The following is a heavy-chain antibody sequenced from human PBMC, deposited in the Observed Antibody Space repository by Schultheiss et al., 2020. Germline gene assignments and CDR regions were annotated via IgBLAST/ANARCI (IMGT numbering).Heavy chain of an antibody. V-gene: IGHV4-31*03. CDR2: IYYSGST. D-gene: IGHD4-17*01. Sequence: SETLSLTCTVSGGSISSGGYYWSWIRQHPGKGLEWIGYIYYSGSTYYNPSLKSRVTISVDTSKNQLSLKLSSVTAADTAVYYCARDDYGDPNWFDPWGQGTLVTVSS. J-gene: IGHJ5*02. CDR3: ARDDYGDPNWFDP. CDR1: GGSISSGGYY.